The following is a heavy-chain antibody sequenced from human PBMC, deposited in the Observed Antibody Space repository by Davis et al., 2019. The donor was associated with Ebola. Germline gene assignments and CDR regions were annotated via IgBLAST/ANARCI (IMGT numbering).Heavy chain of an antibody. CDR1: GGSFSGYY. Sequence: PSETLSLTCAVYGGSFSGYYWSWIRQPPGKGLEWIGEINHSGSTNYNPSLKSRVTISVDTSKNQFSLKLSSVTAADTAVYYCARAWGLDAFDIWGQGTMVTVSS. V-gene: IGHV4-34*01. D-gene: IGHD2-21*02. CDR3: ARAWGLDAFDI. J-gene: IGHJ3*02. CDR2: INHSGST.